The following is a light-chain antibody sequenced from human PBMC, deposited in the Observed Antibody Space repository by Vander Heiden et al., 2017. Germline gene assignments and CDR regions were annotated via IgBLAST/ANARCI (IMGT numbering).Light chain of an antibody. CDR2: SNN. V-gene: IGLV1-44*01. J-gene: IGLJ3*02. Sequence: QSVLTQPPSASGTPGQRVTISCSGSSSNIGSRPVNWYQHLPGTAPKLLIYSNNQRPSGVPDRISASKSGTSASLAVSGLQSEDEADYYCSAWDNSLNAWVFGGGTKLTVL. CDR1: SSNIGSRP. CDR3: SAWDNSLNAWV.